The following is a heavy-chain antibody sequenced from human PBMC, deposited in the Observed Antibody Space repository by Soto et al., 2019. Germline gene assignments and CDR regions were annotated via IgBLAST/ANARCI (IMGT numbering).Heavy chain of an antibody. J-gene: IGHJ6*03. CDR2: IYYSGST. CDR1: GGSISSYY. Sequence: SETLSLTCTVSGGSISSYYWSWIRQPPGKGLEWIGYIYYSGSTNYNPSLKSRVTISVDTSKNQFSLKLSSVTAADTAVYYCARLAFGVVNYYYYYYMDVWGKGTTVTVSS. V-gene: IGHV4-59*08. CDR3: ARLAFGVVNYYYYYYMDV. D-gene: IGHD3-3*01.